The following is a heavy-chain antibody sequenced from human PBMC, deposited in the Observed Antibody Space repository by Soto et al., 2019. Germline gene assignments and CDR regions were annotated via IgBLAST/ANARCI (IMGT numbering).Heavy chain of an antibody. Sequence: SETLSLTCTVSGGSSISGGYYWSWIRQHPGKGLEWIGYIYYSGSTYYNPSLKSRVTISVDTSKNQFSLKLSSVTAADTAVYYCARDKGIAAAGSHPDWFDPWGQGTLVTVSS. D-gene: IGHD6-13*01. CDR3: ARDKGIAAAGSHPDWFDP. J-gene: IGHJ5*02. CDR2: IYYSGST. V-gene: IGHV4-31*03. CDR1: GGSSISGGYY.